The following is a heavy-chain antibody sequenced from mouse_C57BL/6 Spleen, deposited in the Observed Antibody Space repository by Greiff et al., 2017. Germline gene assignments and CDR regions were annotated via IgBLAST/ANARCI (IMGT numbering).Heavy chain of an antibody. D-gene: IGHD4-1*02. Sequence: EVMLVESGGGLVKPGGSLKLSCAASGFTFSSYAMSWVRQTPEKRLEWVATISDGGSYTYYPDNVKGRFTISRDNAKNNLYLQMSHLKSEDTAMYYCARRSTGTRGYFDVWGTGTTVTVSS. CDR2: ISDGGSYT. CDR3: ARRSTGTRGYFDV. CDR1: GFTFSSYA. J-gene: IGHJ1*03. V-gene: IGHV5-4*03.